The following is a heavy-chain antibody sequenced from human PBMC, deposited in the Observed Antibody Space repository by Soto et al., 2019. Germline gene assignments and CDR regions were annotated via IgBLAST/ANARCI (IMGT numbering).Heavy chain of an antibody. CDR1: GFTFSSYG. CDR3: ARPTVIHYFHYGXDV. V-gene: IGHV3-30*03. J-gene: IGHJ6*02. D-gene: IGHD4-4*01. CDR2: ISYDETDK. Sequence: GGSLRLSCAASGFTFSSYGMHWVRLAPGKGLEWVALISYDETDKYYADSVRGRFTISRDNSKTTLYLQMNSLRTEDTAVYYSARPTVIHYFHYGXDVWGLGTTVTVSS.